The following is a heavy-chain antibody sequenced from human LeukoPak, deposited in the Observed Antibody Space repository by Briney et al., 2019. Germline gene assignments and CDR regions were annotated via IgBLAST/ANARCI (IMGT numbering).Heavy chain of an antibody. J-gene: IGHJ4*02. Sequence: ASVKVSCKASGYTITTYVIHWVRQAPGQGLEWMGWIHPDNVNTQYSQKFQGRVTITRDTSASTAYMELRSLTSEDTAVYYCARDYGDHYDYWGQGTLVTVSS. CDR1: GYTITTYV. CDR2: IHPDNVNT. D-gene: IGHD4-17*01. V-gene: IGHV1-3*01. CDR3: ARDYGDHYDY.